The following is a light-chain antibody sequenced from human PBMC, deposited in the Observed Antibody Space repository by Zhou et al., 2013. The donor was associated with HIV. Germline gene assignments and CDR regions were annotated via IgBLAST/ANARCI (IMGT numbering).Light chain of an antibody. Sequence: EIVMTQSPATLSVSPGERATLSCRASQSISSYLAWYQQKPGQAPRLLIYGASTRATGIPARFSGSGSGTDFTLTISRLEPEDFAVYYCQQYGSSPVTFGGGTKVDDQT. CDR2: GAS. J-gene: IGKJ4*01. CDR1: QSISSY. CDR3: QQYGSSPVT. V-gene: IGKV3-20*01.